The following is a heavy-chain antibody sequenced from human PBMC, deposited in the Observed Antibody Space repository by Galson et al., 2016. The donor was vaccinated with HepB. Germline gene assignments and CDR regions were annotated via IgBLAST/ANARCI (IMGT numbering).Heavy chain of an antibody. CDR2: VSHSGDT. V-gene: IGHV4-59*08. J-gene: IGHJ1*01. CDR1: GVSISDYY. Sequence: ATLSLTCTVSGVSISDYYWSWIRQSPGKGLEWIGYVSHSGDTSYNPSLKSRVTMSVDTSKNQFSLNLSSVTAADSAVYYCARHDSAIFHHWGPGTLVTVSS. CDR3: ARHDSAIFHH. D-gene: IGHD2-21*02.